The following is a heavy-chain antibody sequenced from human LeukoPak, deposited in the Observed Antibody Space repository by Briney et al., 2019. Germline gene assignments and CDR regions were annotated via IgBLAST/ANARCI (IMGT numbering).Heavy chain of an antibody. D-gene: IGHD4-23*01. CDR2: IHTSGSN. J-gene: IGHJ4*02. Sequence: SETLSLTCPVPDGSISNSFWNWVRQPPGKGLEWIAYIHTSGSNNYNPAFKSRDTLSVDTSKNQSPLRLNSVTASDTAVYYCANAYDGKIVPFDNWGQGTLVTVSS. CDR3: ANAYDGKIVPFDN. CDR1: DGSISNSF. V-gene: IGHV4-4*09.